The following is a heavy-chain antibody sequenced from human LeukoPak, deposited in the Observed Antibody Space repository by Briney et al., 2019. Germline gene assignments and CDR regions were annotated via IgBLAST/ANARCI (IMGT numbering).Heavy chain of an antibody. CDR3: ARGDYGGGKYYYYYYGMDV. V-gene: IGHV3-33*01. CDR2: IWYVGSNK. CDR1: GFTFSSYG. Sequence: PGRPLTPSWAASGFTFSSYGMHWVRQAPGQGLEGVAVIWYVGSNKYYADSVKGRFTISRDNSKNTLYLQMNSLRAEDTAVYYCARGDYGGGKYYYYYYGMDVWGQGTTVTVSS. D-gene: IGHD4-23*01. J-gene: IGHJ6*02.